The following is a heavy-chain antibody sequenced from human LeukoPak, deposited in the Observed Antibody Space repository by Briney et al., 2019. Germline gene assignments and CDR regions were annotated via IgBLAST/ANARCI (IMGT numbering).Heavy chain of an antibody. CDR3: ARESSSSSASGAFDI. CDR1: GYTFTGYY. J-gene: IGHJ3*02. Sequence: ASVKLSCKASGYTFTGYYMHWVRQAPGQGLEWMGWINPNSGGTNYAQEFQGRVTMTRDTSISTAYMELSRLSSDDTAVYYCARESSSSSASGAFDIWGQGTMVTVSS. D-gene: IGHD6-6*01. V-gene: IGHV1-2*02. CDR2: INPNSGGT.